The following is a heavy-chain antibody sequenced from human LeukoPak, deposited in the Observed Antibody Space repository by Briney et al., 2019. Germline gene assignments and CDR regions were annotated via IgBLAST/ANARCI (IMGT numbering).Heavy chain of an antibody. CDR3: AREREGPYGYLDY. V-gene: IGHV4-61*02. CDR1: GGSISSGSYY. D-gene: IGHD4-17*01. CDR2: IYTSGST. J-gene: IGHJ4*02. Sequence: SETLSLTCTVSGGSISSGSYYWSWIRQPAGKGPEWIGRIYTSGSTNYNPSLKSRVTISVDTSKNQFSLKLSSVTAADTAVYYCAREREGPYGYLDYWGQGTLVTVSS.